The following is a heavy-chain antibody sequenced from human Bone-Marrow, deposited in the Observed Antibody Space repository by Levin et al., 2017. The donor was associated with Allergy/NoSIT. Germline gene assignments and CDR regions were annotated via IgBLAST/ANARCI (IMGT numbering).Heavy chain of an antibody. D-gene: IGHD4-17*01. J-gene: IGHJ4*02. CDR1: GFIFSSAW. Sequence: GGSLRLSCATSGFIFSSAWMHWVRQAPGKGLVWVSRINSDGSSTLYADSVKGRFTISRDNAKNTLYLQMNSLKAEDTAVYYCARVAHYGDYLGQIDYWGQGTLVTVSS. CDR3: ARVAHYGDYLGQIDY. V-gene: IGHV3-74*01. CDR2: INSDGSST.